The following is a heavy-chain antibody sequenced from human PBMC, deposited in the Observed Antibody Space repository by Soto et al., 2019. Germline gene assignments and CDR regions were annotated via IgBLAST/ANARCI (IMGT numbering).Heavy chain of an antibody. V-gene: IGHV3-9*01. CDR2: ISWNSGSI. D-gene: IGHD6-6*01. Sequence: GGSLRLSCAASGFTFDDYAMHWVRQAPGKGLGWVSGISWNSGSIGYADSVKGRFTISRDNAKNSLYLQMNSLRAEDTALYYCAKDAQYSSSYFYYWGQGTLVTVSS. CDR1: GFTFDDYA. CDR3: AKDAQYSSSYFYY. J-gene: IGHJ4*02.